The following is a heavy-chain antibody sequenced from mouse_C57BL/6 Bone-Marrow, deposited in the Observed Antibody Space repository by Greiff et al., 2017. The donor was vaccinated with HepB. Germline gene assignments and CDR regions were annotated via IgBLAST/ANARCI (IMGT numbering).Heavy chain of an antibody. D-gene: IGHD2-3*01. CDR1: GYTFTSYW. J-gene: IGHJ2*01. CDR3: ARKGWYYFDY. CDR2: IDPNSGGT. Sequence: QVQLKQPGAELVKPGASVKLSCKASGYTFTSYWMHWVKQRPGRGLEWIGRIDPNSGGTKYNEKFKSKATLTVDKPSGTAYMQLSSLTSEDSAVYYCARKGWYYFDYWGQGTTLTVSS. V-gene: IGHV1-72*01.